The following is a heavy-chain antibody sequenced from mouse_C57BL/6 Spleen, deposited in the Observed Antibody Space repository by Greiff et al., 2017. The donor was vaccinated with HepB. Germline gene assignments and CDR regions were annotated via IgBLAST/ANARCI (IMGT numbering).Heavy chain of an antibody. CDR3: ARPDSSGYGLAY. D-gene: IGHD3-2*02. Sequence: VKVVESGGGLVKPGGSLKLSCAASGFTFSDYGMHWVRQAPEKGLEWVAYISSGSSTIYYADTVKGRFTISRDNAKNTLFLQMTSLRSEDTAMYYCARPDSSGYGLAYWGQGTLVTVSA. CDR2: ISSGSSTI. V-gene: IGHV5-17*01. CDR1: GFTFSDYG. J-gene: IGHJ3*01.